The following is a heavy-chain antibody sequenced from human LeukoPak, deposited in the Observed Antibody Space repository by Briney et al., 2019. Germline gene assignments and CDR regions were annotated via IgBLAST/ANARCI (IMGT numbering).Heavy chain of an antibody. V-gene: IGHV3-23*01. Sequence: GGSLRLSCAASGFTFTSYAMSWVRQAPGKGLEWVSAISGSGTDTYYADSVKGRFTISRDNAKNPLYLQMNSLRAEDTAVYYCARGGRWLQFRREDAFDIWGQGTVVTVSS. D-gene: IGHD5-24*01. CDR2: ISGSGTDT. J-gene: IGHJ3*02. CDR1: GFTFTSYA. CDR3: ARGGRWLQFRREDAFDI.